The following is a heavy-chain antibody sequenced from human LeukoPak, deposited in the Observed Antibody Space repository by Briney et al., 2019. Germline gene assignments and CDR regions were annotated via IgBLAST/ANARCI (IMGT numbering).Heavy chain of an antibody. CDR2: IIPIFGTA. J-gene: IGHJ4*02. V-gene: IGHV1-69*05. CDR1: GGTFSSYA. CDR3: ARLIFIAVAGSFDY. Sequence: ASVKVSCKASGGTFSSYAISWVRQAPGQGLEWMGRIIPIFGTANYAQKFQGRVTITTDESTSTAYMELRSLRSDDTAVYYCARLIFIAVAGSFDYWGQGTLVTVSS. D-gene: IGHD6-19*01.